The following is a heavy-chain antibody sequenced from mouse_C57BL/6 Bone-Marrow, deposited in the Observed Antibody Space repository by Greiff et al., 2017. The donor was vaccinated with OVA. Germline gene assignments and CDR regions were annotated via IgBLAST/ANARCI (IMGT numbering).Heavy chain of an antibody. CDR1: GFTFSSYA. Sequence: EVKLMESGGGLVKPGGSLKLSCEASGFTFSSYAMSWVRQTPEKRLEWVATISDGGSNTYYPDNVKGRFTLSRDNAKNNLYLHMSHLKSEDTAMYYCAGYDVADAMDDGCRGTAVTVTS. V-gene: IGHV5-4*03. CDR3: AGYDVADAMDD. CDR2: ISDGGSNT. J-gene: IGHJ4*01. D-gene: IGHD2-2*01.